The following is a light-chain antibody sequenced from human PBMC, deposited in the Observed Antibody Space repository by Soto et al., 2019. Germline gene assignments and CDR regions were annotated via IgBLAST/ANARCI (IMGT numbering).Light chain of an antibody. CDR3: QQRHSYPIT. J-gene: IGKJ5*01. CDR2: SAF. Sequence: DIPLTQSPSFLSASVGDRVTITCRASQGINNYLAWYQQTPGKAPKLLIHSAFTLQSGVPSRFSGSGSGTEFTLTISSLQPEDFATYYCQQRHSYPITFGQGTRLEIK. CDR1: QGINNY. V-gene: IGKV1-9*01.